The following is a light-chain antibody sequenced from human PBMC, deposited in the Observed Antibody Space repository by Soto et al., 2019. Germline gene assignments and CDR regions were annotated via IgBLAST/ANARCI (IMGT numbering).Light chain of an antibody. CDR3: QQVDSYPLT. CDR1: QTISSY. V-gene: IGKV1-9*01. CDR2: AVF. J-gene: IGKJ4*01. Sequence: DIQMTQSPSSLSASVGDRVTISCRASQTISSYLNWFQQKPGRAPKLLIYAVFTLQSGVPSRFSGSGSGAEFTLTISSLQPEDFATYYCQQVDSYPLTFGGGTKVDI.